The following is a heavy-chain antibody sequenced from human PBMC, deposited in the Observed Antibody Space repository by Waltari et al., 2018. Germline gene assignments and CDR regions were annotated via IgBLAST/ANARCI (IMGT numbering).Heavy chain of an antibody. Sequence: QVQLVQSGAEVKKPGSSVKVSCKASGGTFSSYTISWVRQAPGQGLGWLGRSIPILGIANYATKFQGRVTITADKSTRTAYMELRSLRSEDTAVYYCARRGYYYDSSGYGLYYFDYWGQGTLVTVSS. J-gene: IGHJ4*02. D-gene: IGHD3-22*01. CDR3: ARRGYYYDSSGYGLYYFDY. CDR2: SIPILGIA. V-gene: IGHV1-69*02. CDR1: GGTFSSYT.